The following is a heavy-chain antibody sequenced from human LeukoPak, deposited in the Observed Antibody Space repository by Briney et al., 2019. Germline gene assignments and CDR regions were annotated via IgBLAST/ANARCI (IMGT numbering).Heavy chain of an antibody. V-gene: IGHV3-20*04. CDR2: INWNGAWT. D-gene: IGHD3-22*01. CDR1: GFNFDDYG. Sequence: GGSLRLSCAASGFNFDDYGMSWVRQAPGKGLEWVCDINWNGAWTGYADSVKGRFTISRDNAKNSLYLQMNSLRAEDTALYYCAGYYYDSSRGFDLWGQGTLGTVSA. J-gene: IGHJ5*02. CDR3: AGYYYDSSRGFDL.